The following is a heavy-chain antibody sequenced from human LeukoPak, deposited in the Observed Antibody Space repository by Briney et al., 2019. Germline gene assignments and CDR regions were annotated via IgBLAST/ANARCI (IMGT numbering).Heavy chain of an antibody. Sequence: QAGGSLRLSCAASGFTFSSSGMHWVRQAPGKGLEWVAFIRYDGSNKYYADSVKGRFTISRDNSKNTLYLQMTSLRAEDTAVYYCAKDSSGWSLGDWFDPWGQGTLVTVSS. J-gene: IGHJ5*02. CDR1: GFTFSSSG. CDR2: IRYDGSNK. V-gene: IGHV3-30*02. CDR3: AKDSSGWSLGDWFDP. D-gene: IGHD6-19*01.